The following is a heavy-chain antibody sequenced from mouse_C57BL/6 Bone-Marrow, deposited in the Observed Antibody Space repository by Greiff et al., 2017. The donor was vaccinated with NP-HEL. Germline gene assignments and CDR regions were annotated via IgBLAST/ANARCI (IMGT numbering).Heavy chain of an antibody. CDR3: ASASHYYGSPFAY. V-gene: IGHV2-6*01. Sequence: QVQLQQSGPGLVAPSQSLSITCTVSGFSLTSYGVDWVRQSPGKGLEWLGVIWGVGSTNYNSALKSRLSISKDNSKSQVFLKMNSLQTDDTAMYYCASASHYYGSPFAYWGQGTLVTVSA. CDR1: GFSLTSYG. CDR2: IWGVGST. D-gene: IGHD1-1*01. J-gene: IGHJ3*01.